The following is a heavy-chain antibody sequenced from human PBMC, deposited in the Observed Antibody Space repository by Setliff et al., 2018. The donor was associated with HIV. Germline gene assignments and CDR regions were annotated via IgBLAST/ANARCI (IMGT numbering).Heavy chain of an antibody. CDR1: GYTFTNFG. V-gene: IGHV1-18*01. D-gene: IGHD2-15*01. CDR3: ARDRGGSWTFDH. J-gene: IGHJ4*02. Sequence: ASVKVSCKASGYTFTNFGISWVRQAPGQGLEWMGFINPNDIMAHYAQKFQDRVALTRDTSTGTVYMELRSLRSEDTAVYYCARDRGGSWTFDHWGQGTLVTVSS. CDR2: INPNDIMA.